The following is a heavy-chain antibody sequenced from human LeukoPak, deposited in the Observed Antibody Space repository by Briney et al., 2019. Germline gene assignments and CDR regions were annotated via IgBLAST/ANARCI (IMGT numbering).Heavy chain of an antibody. D-gene: IGHD4-17*01. J-gene: IGHJ4*02. Sequence: ASVKVSCKASGGTFSSYAISWVRQAPGQGLEWMGRIIPILGIANYAQKFQGRVTITADKSTSTAYMELNSLRSEDTAVYYCARDQTVTGGFDYWGQGILVTVSS. CDR1: GGTFSSYA. V-gene: IGHV1-69*04. CDR3: ARDQTVTGGFDY. CDR2: IIPILGIA.